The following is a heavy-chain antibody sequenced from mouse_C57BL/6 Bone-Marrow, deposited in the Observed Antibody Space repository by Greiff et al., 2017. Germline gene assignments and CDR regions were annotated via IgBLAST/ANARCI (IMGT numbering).Heavy chain of an antibody. CDR3: ARLYYYGSLYAMDY. CDR2: IDPSDSYT. Sequence: VQLQQPGAELVKPGASVKLSCKASGYTFTSYWMQWVKQRPGQGLEWIGEIDPSDSYTNYNQKFKGKATLTVDTSSSTAYMQLSSLTSEDSAVYYCARLYYYGSLYAMDYWGQGTSVTVSS. CDR1: GYTFTSYW. V-gene: IGHV1-50*01. J-gene: IGHJ4*01. D-gene: IGHD1-1*01.